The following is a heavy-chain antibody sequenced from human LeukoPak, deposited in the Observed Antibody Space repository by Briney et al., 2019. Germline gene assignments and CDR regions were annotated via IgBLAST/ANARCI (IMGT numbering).Heavy chain of an antibody. CDR3: ARRKVVVVPAAILDWFDP. V-gene: IGHV4-31*03. D-gene: IGHD2-2*01. Sequence: SETLSLTCTVSGGSVSSGGYYWSWIRQHPGKGLEWIGYIYCSGSTYYNPSLKSRVTISVDTSKNQFSLKLSSVTAADTAVYYCARRKVVVVPAAILDWFDPWGQGTLVTVSS. CDR2: IYCSGST. J-gene: IGHJ5*02. CDR1: GGSVSSGGYY.